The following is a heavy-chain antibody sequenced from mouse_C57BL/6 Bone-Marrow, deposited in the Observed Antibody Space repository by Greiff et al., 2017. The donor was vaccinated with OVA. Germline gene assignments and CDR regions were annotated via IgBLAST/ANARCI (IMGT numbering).Heavy chain of an antibody. CDR1: GFSLSTSGMG. CDR2: IYWDDDK. Sequence: QVTLKESGPGILQSSQTLSLTCSFSGFSLSTSGMGVSWIRQPSGKGLEWLAHIYWDDDKRYNPSLKSRLTISKDTSRNQVFLKITSVDTAATATYYCARRVRGYDYDWYFDVWDTGTTVTVSS. J-gene: IGHJ1*03. D-gene: IGHD2-4*01. V-gene: IGHV8-12*01. CDR3: ARRVRGYDYDWYFDV.